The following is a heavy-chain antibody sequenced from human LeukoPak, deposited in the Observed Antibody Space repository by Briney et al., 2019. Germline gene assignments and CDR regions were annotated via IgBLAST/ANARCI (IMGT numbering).Heavy chain of an antibody. J-gene: IGHJ4*02. CDR3: AKDEMDTAMAN. D-gene: IGHD5-18*01. V-gene: IGHV3-43*01. CDR2: ISWDGVNT. Sequence: PGGSLRLSCAASGFTLDYYTMHWVRQGPGKGLEWVSLISWDGVNTYYADSVKGRFTISRDNAKNSLYLQMNSLRAEDTALYYCAKDEMDTAMANWGQGTLVTVSS. CDR1: GFTLDYYT.